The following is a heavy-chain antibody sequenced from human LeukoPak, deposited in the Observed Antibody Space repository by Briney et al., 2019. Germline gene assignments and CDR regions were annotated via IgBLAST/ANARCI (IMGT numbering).Heavy chain of an antibody. CDR1: GGSFSGYY. D-gene: IGHD3-10*01. CDR2: INHSGSI. J-gene: IGHJ4*02. Sequence: KPSETLSLTCAVYGGSFSGYYWGWIRQPPGKGLEWIGEINHSGSISYNPSLKSRATISLDTSKNQFSLKLSSVTAADTAVYYCAGGDYHGSESYANYWGQGTLVTVSS. CDR3: AGGDYHGSESYANY. V-gene: IGHV4-34*01.